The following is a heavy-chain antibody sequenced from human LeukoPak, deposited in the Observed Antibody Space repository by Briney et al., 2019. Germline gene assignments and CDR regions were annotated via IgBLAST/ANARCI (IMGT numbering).Heavy chain of an antibody. CDR2: MSHDGSSK. D-gene: IGHD3-10*01. J-gene: IGHJ6*01. V-gene: IGHV3-30*18. Sequence: GGSLRLSCAASGFTFSTYVIHWVRQAPGKGLEWAALMSHDGSSKYYADSVKGRFTISRDNSKNTVYLQMDSLRAEDTAVYYCAKVIISTKYYSGMDVWGQGTTVT. CDR1: GFTFSTYV. CDR3: AKVIISTKYYSGMDV.